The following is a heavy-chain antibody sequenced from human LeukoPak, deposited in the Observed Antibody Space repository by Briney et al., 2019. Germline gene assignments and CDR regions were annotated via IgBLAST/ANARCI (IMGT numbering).Heavy chain of an antibody. CDR2: ISGDAVYT. Sequence: GGSLRLSCAVSGFTFSAYAMTWVRQAPGKGLEWVSAISGDAVYTYYIDSVKGRFTISRDNSRNTLYPQMNSLRVEDTAIYYCAKNAATGKAYYDSWGQGSLLTVSS. CDR3: AKNAATGKAYYDS. CDR1: GFTFSAYA. J-gene: IGHJ4*02. D-gene: IGHD6-13*01. V-gene: IGHV3-23*01.